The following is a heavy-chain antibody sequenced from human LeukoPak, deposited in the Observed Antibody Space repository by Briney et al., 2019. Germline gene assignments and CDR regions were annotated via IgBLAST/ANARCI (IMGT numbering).Heavy chain of an antibody. J-gene: IGHJ4*02. Sequence: GGSLRLSCAASGFTVSSSYMSWVRQAPGKGLEWVSIISSAGTTYYADSVKGRFTISRDNSKNTVYLQVNSLSDADTAVYYCARDLEAANTYYFDYWGQGTMVTVSS. CDR1: GFTVSSSY. V-gene: IGHV3-66*01. D-gene: IGHD6-13*01. CDR2: ISSAGTT. CDR3: ARDLEAANTYYFDY.